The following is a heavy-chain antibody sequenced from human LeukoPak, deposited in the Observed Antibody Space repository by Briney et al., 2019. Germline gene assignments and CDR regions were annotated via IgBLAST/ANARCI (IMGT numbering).Heavy chain of an antibody. CDR2: IYHSGST. CDR3: ARHVPHENGNKRGFEH. CDR1: GDSITSSDYC. V-gene: IGHV4-39*01. J-gene: IGHJ4*02. Sequence: SETLSLTCTVSGDSITSSDYCWGWIRQPPGKGLVWIASIYHSGSTYYNPSLKSRVTISVATSKNHFSLMLSSVSAADTAVYHCARHVPHENGNKRGFEHWGQGTLVTVSS. D-gene: IGHD2/OR15-2a*01.